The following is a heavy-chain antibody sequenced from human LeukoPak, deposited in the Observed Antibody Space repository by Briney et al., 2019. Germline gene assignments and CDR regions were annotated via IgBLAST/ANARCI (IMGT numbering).Heavy chain of an antibody. CDR2: INPNSGGT. J-gene: IGHJ5*02. D-gene: IGHD6-13*01. V-gene: IGHV1-2*02. CDR3: ARDLAAADDNWFAP. CDR1: VYTFTGYY. Sequence: GASVKVSCKASVYTFTGYYMHWVRQAPRQGLGWMGWINPNSGGTNYAQKFQGSVTMTRDTSLSTAYMELSRLRSADTAVYYCARDLAAADDNWFAPWGQGTLVTVSS.